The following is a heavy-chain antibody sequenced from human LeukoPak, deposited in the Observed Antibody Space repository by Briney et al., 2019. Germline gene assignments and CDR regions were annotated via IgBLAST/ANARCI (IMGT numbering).Heavy chain of an antibody. CDR2: ISGSGNSI. V-gene: IGHV3-48*04. CDR3: TRDGLSLTNARFDP. CDR1: GFTFSSYA. D-gene: IGHD3-3*01. J-gene: IGHJ5*02. Sequence: PGGSLRLSCAASGFTFSSYAMTWVRQAPGKGLEWLSFISGSGNSIYYAPSVKGRFTISRDNAQNSLYLQMNSLRAEDTAVYYCTRDGLSLTNARFDPWGPGTLVTVSS.